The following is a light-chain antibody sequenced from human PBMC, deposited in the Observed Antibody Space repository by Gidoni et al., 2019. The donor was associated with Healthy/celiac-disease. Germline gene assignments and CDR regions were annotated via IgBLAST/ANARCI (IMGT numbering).Light chain of an antibody. J-gene: IGKJ2*04. CDR3: QQYNSYSCS. V-gene: IGKV1-5*03. Sequence: ASVGDRVTITCRASQSISSWLAWYQQKPGKAPKLLIYKASSLESGVPSRFSGSGSGTEFTLTISSLQPDDFATYYCQQYNSYSCSFGQGTKLEIK. CDR2: KAS. CDR1: QSISSW.